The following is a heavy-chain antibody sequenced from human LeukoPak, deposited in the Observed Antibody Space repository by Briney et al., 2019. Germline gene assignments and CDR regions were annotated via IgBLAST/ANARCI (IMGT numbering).Heavy chain of an antibody. D-gene: IGHD3-22*01. Sequence: ASVKVSCKASGYTFTGYYMHWVRQAPEQGLEWMGWINPNSGGTNYAQKFQGRVTMTRDTSISTAYMELSRLRPDDTAVYYCARDAYYYDSSGYYPSFGYWGQGTLVTVSS. J-gene: IGHJ4*02. CDR3: ARDAYYYDSSGYYPSFGY. CDR1: GYTFTGYY. CDR2: INPNSGGT. V-gene: IGHV1-2*02.